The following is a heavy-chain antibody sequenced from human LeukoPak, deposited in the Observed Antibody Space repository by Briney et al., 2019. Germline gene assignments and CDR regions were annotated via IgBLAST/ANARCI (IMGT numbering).Heavy chain of an antibody. CDR1: GYTFTSYG. CDR2: ISAYNGNT. V-gene: IGHV1-18*01. J-gene: IGHJ6*02. D-gene: IGHD1-1*01. CDR3: ASPALNLYHYYYGMDV. Sequence: GASVKVSCKASGYTFTSYGISWVRPAPGQGLEWMGWISAYNGNTNYAQKLQGRVTMTTDTSTSTAYMELRSLRSDDTAVYYCASPALNLYHYYYGMDVWGQGTTVTVSS.